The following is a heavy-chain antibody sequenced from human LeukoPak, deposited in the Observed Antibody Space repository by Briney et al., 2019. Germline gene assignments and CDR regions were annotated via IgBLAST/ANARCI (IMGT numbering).Heavy chain of an antibody. V-gene: IGHV4-39*01. CDR2: IYYSGST. CDR1: GGSISSSSYY. Sequence: PSETLSLTCTVSGGSISSSSYYWGWIRQPPWKGLEWIGSIYYSGSTYYNPSLKSRVTISVDTSKNQFSLKLSSVIAADTAVYYGARHDAPQDWFDPWGQGTLVTVSS. CDR3: ARHDAPQDWFDP. J-gene: IGHJ5*02.